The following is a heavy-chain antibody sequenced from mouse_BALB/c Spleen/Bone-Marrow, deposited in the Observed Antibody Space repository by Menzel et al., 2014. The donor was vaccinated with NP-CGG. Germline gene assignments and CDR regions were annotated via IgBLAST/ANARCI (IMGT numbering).Heavy chain of an antibody. CDR1: GYAFSSYW. Sequence: VQLQQSGAELVRPGSSVKISCKASGYAFSSYWMNWVKQRPGQGLEWIGQIYPGDGDTNYNGKFKGKATLTADKSSSTAYMQLSSLTSEDSAVYFCAREGYDYDWFAYRGQGTLVTVSA. CDR3: AREGYDYDWFAY. V-gene: IGHV1-80*01. CDR2: IYPGDGDT. D-gene: IGHD2-4*01. J-gene: IGHJ3*01.